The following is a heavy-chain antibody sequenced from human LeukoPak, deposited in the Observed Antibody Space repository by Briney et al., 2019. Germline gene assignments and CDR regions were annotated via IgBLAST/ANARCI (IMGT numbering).Heavy chain of an antibody. CDR2: ISGSGSVS. J-gene: IGHJ3*02. V-gene: IGHV3-48*02. D-gene: IGHD1-14*01. CDR3: ARAGGFGFLAAFDI. CDR1: GFTFSSYS. Sequence: PWGSLRLSCAASGFTFSSYSMNWVRQAPGKGLEWISYISGSGSVSYYEDSVKGRFTITRDNAKNSLYLQMNSLRDEDTALYYCARAGGFGFLAAFDIWGQGTMVTVSS.